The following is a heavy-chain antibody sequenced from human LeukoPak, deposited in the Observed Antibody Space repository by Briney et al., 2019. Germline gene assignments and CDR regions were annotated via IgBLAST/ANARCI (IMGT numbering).Heavy chain of an antibody. CDR3: ARHEGPPHYYDSSGSGSDSFDI. V-gene: IGHV1-69*05. D-gene: IGHD3-22*01. J-gene: IGHJ3*02. CDR2: IIPIFGTA. CDR1: GGTFSSYA. Sequence: SVKVSCKASGGTFSSYAISWVRQAPGQGLEWMGRIIPIFGTANYAQKFQGRVTITTDESTSTAYMELSSLRSEDTAVYYCARHEGPPHYYDSSGSGSDSFDIWGQGTMVTVSS.